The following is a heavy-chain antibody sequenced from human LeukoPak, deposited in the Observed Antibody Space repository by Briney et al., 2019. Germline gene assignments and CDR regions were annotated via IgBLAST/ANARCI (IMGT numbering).Heavy chain of an antibody. CDR2: ISGSGGST. J-gene: IGHJ4*02. Sequence: GGSLRLSCAASGFTFSSYAMSWVRQAPGKGLEWVSVISGSGGSTYYADSVKGRFTISRDNAKNSLYLQMNSLRAEDTAVYYCARDEEMATITDYWGQGTLVSVSS. CDR3: ARDEEMATITDY. D-gene: IGHD5-24*01. V-gene: IGHV3-23*01. CDR1: GFTFSSYA.